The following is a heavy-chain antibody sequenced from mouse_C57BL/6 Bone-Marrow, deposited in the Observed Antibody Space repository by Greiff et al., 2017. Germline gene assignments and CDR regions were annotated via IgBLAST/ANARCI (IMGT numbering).Heavy chain of an antibody. CDR2: ISNGGGST. V-gene: IGHV5-12*01. J-gene: IGHJ3*01. CDR3: ARRDYYGSSFAY. CDR1: GFTFSDYY. Sequence: EVQWVESGGGLVQPGGSLKLSCAASGFTFSDYYMYWVRQTPEKRLEWVAYISNGGGSTYYPDTVKGRFTISRDNAKNTLYLQMSRLKSEDTAMYYCARRDYYGSSFAYWGQGTLVTVSA. D-gene: IGHD1-1*01.